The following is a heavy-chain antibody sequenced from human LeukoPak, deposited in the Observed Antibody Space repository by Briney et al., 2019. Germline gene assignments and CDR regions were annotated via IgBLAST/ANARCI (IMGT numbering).Heavy chain of an antibody. CDR2: IYHSGST. Sequence: SGTLSLTCAVSGGSISSSNWWSWVRQPPGKGLEWIGEIYHSGSTNYNPSLKSRVTISVDKSKNQFSLKLSSVTAADTAVYYCARGAPHITIFGVVISPPYYYYYMDVWGKGTTVTVSS. J-gene: IGHJ6*03. V-gene: IGHV4-4*02. CDR1: GGSISSSNW. D-gene: IGHD3-3*01. CDR3: ARGAPHITIFGVVISPPYYYYYMDV.